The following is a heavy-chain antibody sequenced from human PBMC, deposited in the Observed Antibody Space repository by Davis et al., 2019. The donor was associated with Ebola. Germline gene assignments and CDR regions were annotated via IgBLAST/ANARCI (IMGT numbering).Heavy chain of an antibody. CDR2: INPSGGST. V-gene: IGHV1-46*01. CDR1: GFTFSSYG. CDR3: ARMVMGIAVAGTGLGNWFDP. Sequence: MPGGSLRLSCAASGFTFSSYGMHWVRQAPGQGLEWMGIINPSGGSTSYAQKFQGRVTMTRDTSTSTVYMELSSLRSEDTAVYYCARMVMGIAVAGTGLGNWFDPWGQGTLVTVSS. D-gene: IGHD6-19*01. J-gene: IGHJ5*02.